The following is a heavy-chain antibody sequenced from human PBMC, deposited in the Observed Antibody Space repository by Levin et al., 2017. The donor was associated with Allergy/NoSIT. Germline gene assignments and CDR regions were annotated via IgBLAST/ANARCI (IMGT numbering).Heavy chain of an antibody. CDR3: ARDPAYSSSWEPFDY. Sequence: GESLKISCAASGFTFSSYSMNWVRQAPGKGLEWVSYISSSSSTIYYADSVKGRFTISRDNAKNSLYLQMNSLRDEDTAVYYCARDPAYSSSWEPFDYWGQGTLVTVSS. CDR2: ISSSSSTI. CDR1: GFTFSSYS. J-gene: IGHJ4*02. D-gene: IGHD6-13*01. V-gene: IGHV3-48*02.